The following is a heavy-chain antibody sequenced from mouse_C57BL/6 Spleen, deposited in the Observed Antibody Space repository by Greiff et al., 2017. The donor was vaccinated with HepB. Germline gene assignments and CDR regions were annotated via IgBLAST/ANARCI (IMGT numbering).Heavy chain of an antibody. V-gene: IGHV1-69*01. CDR1: GYTFTSYW. J-gene: IGHJ3*01. Sequence: QVQLQQPGAELVMPGASVKLSCKASGYTFTSYWMHWVKQRPGQGLEWIGEIDPSDSYTNYNHKFKGKSTLTVDKSSSTAYMQLSSLTSEDSAVYYCARSTGGNYGFAYWGQGTLVTVSA. D-gene: IGHD2-1*01. CDR2: IDPSDSYT. CDR3: ARSTGGNYGFAY.